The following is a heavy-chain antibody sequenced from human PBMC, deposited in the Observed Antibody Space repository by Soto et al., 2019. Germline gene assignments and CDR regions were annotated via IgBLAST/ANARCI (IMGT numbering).Heavy chain of an antibody. CDR3: ARADYEILTGSYAMDV. J-gene: IGHJ6*02. CDR2: VSTNGAT. CDR1: DDFISSYY. D-gene: IGHD3-9*01. Sequence: LSLTCTVSDDFISSYYWNWIRQPAGRGLEWIGRVSTNGATNYNPSLESRVTMSVDTSKNQFSLKLTSVTAADTAVYFCARADYEILTGSYAMDVWGQGTTVTVSS. V-gene: IGHV4-4*07.